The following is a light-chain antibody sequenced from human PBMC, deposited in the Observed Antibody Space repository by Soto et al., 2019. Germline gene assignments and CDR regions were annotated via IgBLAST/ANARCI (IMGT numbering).Light chain of an antibody. CDR1: SSDVGRYDY. CDR2: EVS. CDR3: TSYTARSTRV. V-gene: IGLV2-14*01. Sequence: QSALTQPASVSGSPGQSITISCTGTSSDVGRYDYVSWYQHHPGKAPKLVIYEVSNRPSRVSDRFYGSKAGNTASLTISGLQAEDEADYYCTSYTARSTRVFGTGTKVPS. J-gene: IGLJ1*01.